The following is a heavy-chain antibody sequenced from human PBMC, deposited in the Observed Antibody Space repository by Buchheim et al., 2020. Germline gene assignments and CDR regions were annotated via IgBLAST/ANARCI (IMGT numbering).Heavy chain of an antibody. CDR1: RYTFTSHY. D-gene: IGHD3-22*01. V-gene: IGHV1-46*01. CDR2: IDPSGGST. Sequence: QVQLVQSGAEVKKPGASVKVSCKASRYTFTSHYMHWVRQAPGQGLEWMGIIDPSGGSTSYAQKFQGRVTMTRDTSTSTVYMELSSLRSEDTAVYYCASADDTSGYYSGIDYWGQGTL. CDR3: ASADDTSGYYSGIDY. J-gene: IGHJ4*02.